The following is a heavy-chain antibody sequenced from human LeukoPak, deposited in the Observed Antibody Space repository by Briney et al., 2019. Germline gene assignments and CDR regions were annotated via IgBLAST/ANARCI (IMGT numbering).Heavy chain of an antibody. CDR2: NYHSGST. CDR1: GYSISSGYY. D-gene: IGHD5-18*01. V-gene: IGHV4-38-2*02. Sequence: ASETLSLTCTVSGYSISSGYYWGWIRQPPGKGLEWIGSNYHSGSTYYNPSLKSRVTISVDTSKNQFSLKLSSVTAADTAVYYCARVTYSYGYFDYWGQGTLVTVSS. CDR3: ARVTYSYGYFDY. J-gene: IGHJ4*02.